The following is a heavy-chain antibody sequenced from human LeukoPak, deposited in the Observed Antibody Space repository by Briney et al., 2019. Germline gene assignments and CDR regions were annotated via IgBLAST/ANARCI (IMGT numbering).Heavy chain of an antibody. CDR3: GRCDRDERITFGGLLAP. J-gene: IGHJ5*02. Sequence: PGGSLRLSCAASGYTFTSYAIHWVRQAPGQRLEWMGWISAGTGNTKYSQKFQGRVTITRDTSASTAYMEVSSLRSENTAVYYCGRCDRDERITFGGLLAPWGQGTLVTVSS. D-gene: IGHD3-16*01. V-gene: IGHV1-3*01. CDR2: ISAGTGNT. CDR1: GYTFTSYA.